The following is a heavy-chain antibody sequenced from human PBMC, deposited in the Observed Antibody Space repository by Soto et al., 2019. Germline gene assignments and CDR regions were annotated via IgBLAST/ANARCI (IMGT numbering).Heavy chain of an antibody. Sequence: GTPAMTSPVSDDAIRRGRDYKSWIRQHPGKGLELMGRISYCFFFYCYGALRDLLSLPARRSYDLFSLKLSSVTAADTAVYYCARRSRYFDWLPTDYWGQGTLVTVSS. V-gene: IGHV4-39*01. D-gene: IGHD3-9*01. J-gene: IGHJ4*02. CDR3: ARRSRYFDWLPTDY. CDR2: ISYCFFF. CDR1: DDAIRRGRDY.